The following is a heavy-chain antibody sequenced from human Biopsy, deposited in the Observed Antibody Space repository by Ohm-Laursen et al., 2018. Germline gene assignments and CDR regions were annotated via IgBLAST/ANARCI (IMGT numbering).Heavy chain of an antibody. CDR2: IYHTGIT. D-gene: IGHD3-10*01. CDR1: DGSISNIINY. V-gene: IGHV4-39*01. Sequence: SETLSLTCTVTDGSISNIINYWGWIRQPLGKGLEWLGCIYHTGITDYNPSLKSRVTISVDTSNNQFSLKLSSLTAADTAVYYCARHSFGSGRDFWGQGTLVTVSS. J-gene: IGHJ4*02. CDR3: ARHSFGSGRDF.